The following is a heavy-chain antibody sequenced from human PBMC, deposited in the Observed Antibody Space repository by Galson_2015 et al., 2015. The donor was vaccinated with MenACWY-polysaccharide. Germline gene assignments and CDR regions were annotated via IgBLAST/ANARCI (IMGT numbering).Heavy chain of an antibody. CDR1: GFTFSRYG. J-gene: IGHJ4*02. D-gene: IGHD5-18*01. CDR2: IRYDGSDK. CDR3: ARQRGYSYGYNDY. Sequence: SLRLSCAASGFTFSRYGMHWVRQAPGKGLEWVSFIRYDGSDKYYTDSVKGRFTISRDNSKNTLYLQMNNLRIEDTAVYYCARQRGYSYGYNDYWGQGTLVTVSS. V-gene: IGHV3-30*02.